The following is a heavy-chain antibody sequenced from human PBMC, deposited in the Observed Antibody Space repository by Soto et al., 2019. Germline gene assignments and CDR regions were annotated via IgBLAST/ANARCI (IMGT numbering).Heavy chain of an antibody. CDR3: AAMITLSTWAY. V-gene: IGHV3-23*01. Sequence: EVQLLESGGGLVQPGGSLRLSCGAAGFTFSSCAMSWVRQAPGKGLEWVSAITVSGNTTYYADSVKGRFTISRDNSKNTLWLKMNSLGAEDSAVYYCAAMITLSTWAYWGQGTLVTVSS. D-gene: IGHD3-16*01. CDR2: ITVSGNTT. J-gene: IGHJ4*02. CDR1: GFTFSSCA.